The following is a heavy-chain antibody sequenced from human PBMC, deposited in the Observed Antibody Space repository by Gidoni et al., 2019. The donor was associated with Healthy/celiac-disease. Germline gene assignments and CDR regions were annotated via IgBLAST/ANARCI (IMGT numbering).Heavy chain of an antibody. CDR1: GVIVSRYA. CDR3: AKDRLTLDALDI. J-gene: IGHJ3*02. D-gene: IGHD2-15*01. V-gene: IGHV3-23*01. Sequence: EVQLLESGGGLVQPGESLRLSCADAGVIVSRYAMSWVRQAPGNGLEWVSCISAGGGATYYGDSVKGRFTISRDNSKNTLSLQMNSLRAEDTAVYYCAKDRLTLDALDIWGQGTTVTVSS. CDR2: ISAGGGAT.